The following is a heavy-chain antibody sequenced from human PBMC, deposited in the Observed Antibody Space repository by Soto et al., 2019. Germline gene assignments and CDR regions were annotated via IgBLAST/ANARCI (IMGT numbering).Heavy chain of an antibody. CDR2: ISAYNGNT. D-gene: IGHD2-2*01. CDR1: GYTFTSYG. Sequence: QVQLVQSGAEVKKPGASVKVSCKASGYTFTSYGISWVRQAPGQGLEWMGWISAYNGNTNYAQKLQGRVTMTTGTSTSTAYMELRSLRSDDTAVYYCARYYCSSTSCYRGTSDYWGQGTLVTVSS. CDR3: ARYYCSSTSCYRGTSDY. V-gene: IGHV1-18*01. J-gene: IGHJ4*02.